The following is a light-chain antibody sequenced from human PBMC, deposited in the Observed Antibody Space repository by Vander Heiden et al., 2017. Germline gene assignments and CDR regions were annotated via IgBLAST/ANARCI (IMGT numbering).Light chain of an antibody. Sequence: EVVLTPSLATLSLSPGERATLSCRASQSVSTYLTWYQQKSGQAPRLLIYDASNRATGIPARFSGSGSGTDFTLAISSLEPEDFAVYYCHQRGNWPFTFGQGTKVETK. CDR3: HQRGNWPFT. J-gene: IGKJ1*01. V-gene: IGKV3-11*01. CDR1: QSVSTY. CDR2: DAS.